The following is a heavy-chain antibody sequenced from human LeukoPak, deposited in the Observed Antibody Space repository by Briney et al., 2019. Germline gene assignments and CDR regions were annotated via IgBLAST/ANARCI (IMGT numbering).Heavy chain of an antibody. Sequence: GGSLRLSCAASGFTFSSYAMSWVRQAPGKGLEWVSAISGSGGSTYYADSVKGRFTISRDSAKNSLYLQMNSLRAEDTAVYYCASSPTLYSSSWYFDYWGQGTLVTVSS. D-gene: IGHD6-6*01. J-gene: IGHJ4*02. CDR1: GFTFSSYA. CDR2: ISGSGGST. V-gene: IGHV3-23*01. CDR3: ASSPTLYSSSWYFDY.